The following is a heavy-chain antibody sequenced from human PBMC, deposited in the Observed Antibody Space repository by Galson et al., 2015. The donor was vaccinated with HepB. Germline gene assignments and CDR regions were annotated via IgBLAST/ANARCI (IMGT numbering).Heavy chain of an antibody. V-gene: IGHV1-69*13. J-gene: IGHJ3*02. CDR2: IIPIFGTA. Sequence: SVKVSCKASGGTFSSYAISWVRQAPGQGLEWMGGIIPIFGTANYAQKFQGRVTITADESTSTAYMELSSLRSEDTAVYYCARPDDYYDSRVAVPDAFDIWGQGTMVTVSS. CDR3: ARPDDYYDSRVAVPDAFDI. CDR1: GGTFSSYA. D-gene: IGHD3-22*01.